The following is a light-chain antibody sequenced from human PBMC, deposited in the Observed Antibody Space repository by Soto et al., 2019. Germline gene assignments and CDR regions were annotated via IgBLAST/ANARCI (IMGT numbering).Light chain of an antibody. Sequence: EIVLTQSPGTLSLPPGERATLSCRASQSVRSSYLAWYQQKFGQAPRLLIYGASSRATGIPDRFSGSGSGTDFTLTISRLEPEDFAVYYCQHCGSSSCTFGQGTKVEIK. CDR1: QSVRSSY. J-gene: IGKJ1*01. CDR3: QHCGSSSCT. V-gene: IGKV3-20*01. CDR2: GAS.